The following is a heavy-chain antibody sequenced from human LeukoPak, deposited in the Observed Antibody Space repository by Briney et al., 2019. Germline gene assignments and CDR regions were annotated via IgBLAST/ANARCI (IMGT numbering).Heavy chain of an antibody. CDR2: IYYSGST. J-gene: IGHJ6*03. Sequence: SETLSLTCTVSGGSISSSSYYWGWIRQPPGKGLEWIGSIYYSGSTYYNPSLKSRVTISVDKSKNQFSLKLSSVTAADTAVYYCARGPIAAAGTSYYYYYMDVWGKGTTVTVSS. V-gene: IGHV4-39*07. D-gene: IGHD6-13*01. CDR3: ARGPIAAAGTSYYYYYMDV. CDR1: GGSISSSSYY.